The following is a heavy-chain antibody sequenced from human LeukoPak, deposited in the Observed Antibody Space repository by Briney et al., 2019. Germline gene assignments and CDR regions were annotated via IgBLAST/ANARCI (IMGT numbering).Heavy chain of an antibody. CDR3: ARAPMVRGVIVNWFDP. Sequence: ASVKVSCKASGYTFTSYDINWVRQATGQGLERMGWMNPNSGNTGYAQKFQGRVTMTRNTSISTAYMELSSLRSEDTAVYYCARAPMVRGVIVNWFDPWGQGTLVTVSS. D-gene: IGHD3-10*01. CDR1: GYTFTSYD. V-gene: IGHV1-8*01. CDR2: MNPNSGNT. J-gene: IGHJ5*02.